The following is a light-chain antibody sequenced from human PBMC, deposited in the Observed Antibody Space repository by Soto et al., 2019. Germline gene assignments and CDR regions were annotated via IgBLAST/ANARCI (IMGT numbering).Light chain of an antibody. Sequence: EIVLTQSPATLSLSPGERATLSCRASQSVSSYLAWYQQKPGQAPRLLIYDASNRATGIPARFSGSGSGTDFTLTISXLXPEXXXVXXXQXXSXWPLTFGGGTKVEIK. CDR1: QSVSSY. J-gene: IGKJ4*01. CDR2: DAS. CDR3: QXXSXWPLT. V-gene: IGKV3-11*01.